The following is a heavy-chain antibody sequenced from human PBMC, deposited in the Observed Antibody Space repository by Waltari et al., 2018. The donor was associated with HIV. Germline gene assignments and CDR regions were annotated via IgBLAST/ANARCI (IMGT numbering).Heavy chain of an antibody. CDR3: ARRMDNWGLQAFDI. Sequence: QVHLQQWGAGLLKPSETLSLTCGVYGGSFSGYYWSWIRQPPGKGLEWRGEINYVGTTNYNPSLKSRVTLLLDTSKTQFSLQLSSVTAADTAVYYCARRMDNWGLQAFDIWGQGTMVTVSS. CDR2: INYVGTT. CDR1: GGSFSGYY. D-gene: IGHD7-27*01. V-gene: IGHV4-34*02. J-gene: IGHJ3*02.